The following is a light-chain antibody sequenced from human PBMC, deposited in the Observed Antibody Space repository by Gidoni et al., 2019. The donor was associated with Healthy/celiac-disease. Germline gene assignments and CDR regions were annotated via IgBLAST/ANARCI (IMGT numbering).Light chain of an antibody. CDR2: GNS. CDR3: QSYDSSLSGSDYV. J-gene: IGLJ1*01. V-gene: IGLV1-40*01. CDR1: SSNIGAGYD. Sequence: QSVLTPPPSVSGAPGPCVTISCTGRSSNIGAGYDVHWYQQLPGTAPKLLIYGNSNRPSGVPDRFSGSKSGTSASLAITGLQAEDEADYYCQSYDSSLSGSDYVFGTGTKVTVL.